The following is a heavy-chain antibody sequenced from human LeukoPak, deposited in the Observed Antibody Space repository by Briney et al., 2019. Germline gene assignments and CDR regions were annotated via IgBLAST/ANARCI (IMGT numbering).Heavy chain of an antibody. CDR3: AREYYDILTGYSFDY. D-gene: IGHD3-9*01. CDR2: INPNSGGT. J-gene: IGHJ4*02. Sequence: ASVKVSCKASGYTFTGYYMHWVRQAPGQGLEWMGWINPNSGGTNYAQKFQGRVTMTRDTSISTAYMELSRPRSDDTAVYYCAREYYDILTGYSFDYWGQGTLVTVSS. V-gene: IGHV1-2*02. CDR1: GYTFTGYY.